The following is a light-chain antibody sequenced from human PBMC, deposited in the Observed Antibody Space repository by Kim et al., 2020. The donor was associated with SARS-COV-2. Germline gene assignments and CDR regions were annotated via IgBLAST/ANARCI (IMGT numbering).Light chain of an antibody. CDR2: WAS. CDR1: QSVYYSSNNRNY. J-gene: IGKJ4*01. CDR3: QQYYSTPLT. Sequence: ATINCKSSQSVYYSSNNRNYLAWYQQKPGQPPKLLIYWASARESGVPDRFSGSGSGTDFTLTISSLQAADVAVYYCQQYYSTPLTFGGGTKVDIK. V-gene: IGKV4-1*01.